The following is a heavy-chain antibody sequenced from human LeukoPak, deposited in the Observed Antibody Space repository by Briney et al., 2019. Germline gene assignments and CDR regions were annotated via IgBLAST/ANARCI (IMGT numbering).Heavy chain of an antibody. D-gene: IGHD3-3*01. CDR2: IIPILGIA. Sequence: GASVKVSCKASGYTFTSYGISWVRQAPGQGLEWMGRIIPILGIANYAQKFQGRVTITADKSTSTAYMELSSLRSEDTAVYYCARAVHGGFLYYFDYWGQGTLVTVSS. CDR1: GYTFTSYG. CDR3: ARAVHGGFLYYFDY. J-gene: IGHJ4*02. V-gene: IGHV1-69*04.